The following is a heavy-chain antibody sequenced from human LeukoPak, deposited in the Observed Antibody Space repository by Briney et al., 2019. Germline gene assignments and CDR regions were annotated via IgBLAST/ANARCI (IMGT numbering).Heavy chain of an antibody. CDR1: GYTFTGYY. J-gene: IGHJ3*02. Sequence: ASVKVSCKASGYTFTGYYMHWVRQAPGQGLEWMGWINPNSGGTNYAQKFQGWVTMTRDASISTAYMELSRLRSDDTAVYYCARDSGGESYNDAFDIWGQGTMVTVSS. CDR3: ARDSGGESYNDAFDI. V-gene: IGHV1-2*04. D-gene: IGHD1-26*01. CDR2: INPNSGGT.